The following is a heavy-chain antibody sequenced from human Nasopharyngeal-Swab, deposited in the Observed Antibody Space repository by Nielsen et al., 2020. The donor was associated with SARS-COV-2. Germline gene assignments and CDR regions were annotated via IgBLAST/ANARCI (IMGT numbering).Heavy chain of an antibody. CDR2: ISWNSGSI. J-gene: IGHJ2*01. CDR3: AKGTTVTGYWCFDL. D-gene: IGHD4-17*01. Sequence: GGSLRLSCAASGFTFDDYAMHWVRQTPGKGLEWVSDISWNSGSIGYADSVKGRFTISRDNAKNSLYLQMNSLRAEDTALYYCAKGTTVTGYWCFDLWGRGTLVTVSS. V-gene: IGHV3-9*01. CDR1: GFTFDDYA.